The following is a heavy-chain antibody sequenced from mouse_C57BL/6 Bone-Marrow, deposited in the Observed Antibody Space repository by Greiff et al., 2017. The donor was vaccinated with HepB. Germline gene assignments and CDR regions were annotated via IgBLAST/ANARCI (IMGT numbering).Heavy chain of an antibody. CDR1: GYTFTDYY. CDR2: INPYNGGT. J-gene: IGHJ2*01. D-gene: IGHD2-4*01. Sequence: VQLQQSGPVLVKPGASVKMSCKASGYTFTDYYMNWVKQSHGKSLEWIGVINPYNGGTSYNQKFKGKATLTVDKSSSTAYMELNSLTSEDSAVYYCARDYYDYDRGYYFDYWGQGTTLTVSS. CDR3: ARDYYDYDRGYYFDY. V-gene: IGHV1-19*01.